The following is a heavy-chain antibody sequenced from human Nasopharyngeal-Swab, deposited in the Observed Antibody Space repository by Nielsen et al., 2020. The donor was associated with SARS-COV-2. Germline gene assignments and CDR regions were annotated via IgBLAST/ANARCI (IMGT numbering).Heavy chain of an antibody. Sequence: RQAPGKGLEWIGFIYYSGTTSYNPSLMSRVTITVDTSKNQFSLDLNSVTAADTAVYYCAGGTYYYYGMDVWGQGITVTV. J-gene: IGHJ6*02. D-gene: IGHD3-16*01. V-gene: IGHV4-59*01. CDR2: IYYSGTT. CDR3: AGGTYYYYGMDV.